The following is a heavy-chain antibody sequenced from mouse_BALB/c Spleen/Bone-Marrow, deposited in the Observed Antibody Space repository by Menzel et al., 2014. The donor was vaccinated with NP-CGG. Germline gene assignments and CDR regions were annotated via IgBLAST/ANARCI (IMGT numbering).Heavy chain of an antibody. Sequence: VKLQESGPGLVAPSQSLPITCTVSGFSLTSYGVHWVRQPPGKGLEWLGVIWAGGSTNYNSALMSRLSISKDNSKSQVFLKMNSLQTDDTAMYYCARGYGSAWFAYWGQGTLVTVSA. V-gene: IGHV2-9*02. J-gene: IGHJ3*01. CDR2: IWAGGST. CDR3: ARGYGSAWFAY. D-gene: IGHD1-1*02. CDR1: GFSLTSYG.